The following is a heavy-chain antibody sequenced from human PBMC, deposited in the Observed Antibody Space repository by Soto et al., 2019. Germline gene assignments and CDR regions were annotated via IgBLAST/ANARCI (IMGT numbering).Heavy chain of an antibody. CDR3: ARYGSGGSCYGHWFDP. CDR2: INTYNGHT. Sequence: QVQLVQSGGEVKKPGASVRVSCKTSGYTFTSYGIHWVRQAPGQGLEWMGWINTYNGHTNYAQKLQGRVTMTTDKSTSRAYVELTSLRSDDTAVYYCARYGSGGSCYGHWFDPWGQGTLVTVSS. J-gene: IGHJ5*02. D-gene: IGHD2-15*01. CDR1: GYTFTSYG. V-gene: IGHV1-18*01.